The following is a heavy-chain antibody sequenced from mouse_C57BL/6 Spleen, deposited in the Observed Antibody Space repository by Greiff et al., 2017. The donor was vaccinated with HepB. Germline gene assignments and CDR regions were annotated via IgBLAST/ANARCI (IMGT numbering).Heavy chain of an antibody. V-gene: IGHV1-59*01. CDR3: ARKVTTVVRYFDV. Sequence: QVQLQQPGAELVRPGTSVKLSCKASGYTFTSYWMHWVKQRPGQGLEWIGVIDPSDSYTNYNQKFKGKATLTVDTSSSTAYMQLSSLTSEDSAVYYCARKVTTVVRYFDVWGTGTTVTVSS. J-gene: IGHJ1*03. CDR1: GYTFTSYW. D-gene: IGHD1-1*01. CDR2: IDPSDSYT.